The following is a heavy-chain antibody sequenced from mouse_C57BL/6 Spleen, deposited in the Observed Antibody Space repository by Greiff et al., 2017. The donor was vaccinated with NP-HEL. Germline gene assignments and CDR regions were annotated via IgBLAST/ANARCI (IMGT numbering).Heavy chain of an antibody. V-gene: IGHV3-6*01. CDR2: ISYDGSN. J-gene: IGHJ3*01. Sequence: EVKLQESGPGLVKPSQSLSLTCSVTGYSITSGYYWNWIRQFPGNKLEWMGYISYDGSNNYNPSLKNRISITRDTSKNQFFLKLNSVTTEDTATYYCARGSNYGGFAYWGQGTLVTVSA. D-gene: IGHD2-5*01. CDR1: GYSITSGYY. CDR3: ARGSNYGGFAY.